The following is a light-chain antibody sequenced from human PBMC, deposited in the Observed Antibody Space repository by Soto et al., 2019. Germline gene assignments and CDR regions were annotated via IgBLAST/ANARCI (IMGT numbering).Light chain of an antibody. CDR3: CSSGGSPTYV. J-gene: IGLJ1*01. CDR2: GDD. CDR1: KSNIGSNP. V-gene: IGLV1-44*01. Sequence: QPVLTQPPSASGTPGQTVAIFCSGTKSNIGSNPVNWYQHLPGTAPKLLVYGDDRRPSGVPDRFSGSKSGNTASLTISGLKVEDEADYYCCSSGGSPTYVFGTGTKVTVL.